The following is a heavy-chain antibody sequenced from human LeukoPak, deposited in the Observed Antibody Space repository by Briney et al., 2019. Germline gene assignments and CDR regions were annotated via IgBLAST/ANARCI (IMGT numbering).Heavy chain of an antibody. Sequence: GGSLRLSCAASGFTFSSYWMSWVRQAPGKGLEWVVNIKQDGSEKYYVDSVKGRFTISRDNAKNSLYLQMNSLRAEDTAVYYCARAWAYYDFWSGYYYFDYWGQGTLVTVSS. CDR3: ARAWAYYDFWSGYYYFDY. V-gene: IGHV3-7*01. CDR1: GFTFSSYW. D-gene: IGHD3-3*01. J-gene: IGHJ4*02. CDR2: IKQDGSEK.